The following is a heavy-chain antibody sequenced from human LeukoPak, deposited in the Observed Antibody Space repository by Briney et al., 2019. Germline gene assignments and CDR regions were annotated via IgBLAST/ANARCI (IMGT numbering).Heavy chain of an antibody. J-gene: IGHJ6*02. V-gene: IGHV3-23*01. D-gene: IGHD1-26*01. CDR3: AKDKCGRRQIYYYGMDV. Sequence: GGSLSLYCAASGFTFSSYAMSWVRQAPGKGLEWVSAISGSGGSTYYADSVKGRFTISRDNSKNTLYLQMNSLRAEDTAVYYCAKDKCGRRQIYYYGMDVWGQGTTVTVSS. CDR1: GFTFSSYA. CDR2: ISGSGGST.